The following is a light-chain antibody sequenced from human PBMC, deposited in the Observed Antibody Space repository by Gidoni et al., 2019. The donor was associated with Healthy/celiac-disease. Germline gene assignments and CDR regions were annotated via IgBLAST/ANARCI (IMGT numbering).Light chain of an antibody. CDR3: QAWDSSAADVV. CDR2: QDN. V-gene: IGLV3-1*01. CDR1: KLVDNS. Sequence: QELPQPPSAAVSPGQTATITCSGDKLVDNSASWYQQKPGQSPVLVIYQDNKRPSGIPERYSGSHSGNTATLTISGTQAMDEADYYCQAWDSSAADVVFGGGTKLTVL. J-gene: IGLJ2*01.